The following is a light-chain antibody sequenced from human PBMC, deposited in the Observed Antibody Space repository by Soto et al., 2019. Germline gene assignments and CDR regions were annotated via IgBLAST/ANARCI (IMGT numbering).Light chain of an antibody. J-gene: IGLJ1*01. CDR2: SNN. CDR3: AAWDDSLNGREV. Sequence: QSVLTQPPSASGTPGQRVTISCSGSSSKIGSNSVNWYQQLPGAAPKLLIYSNNQRPSGVPERFSGSKSGTSASLAISGLQSEDEADYYCAAWDDSLNGREVFGTGTKVTVL. CDR1: SSKIGSNS. V-gene: IGLV1-44*01.